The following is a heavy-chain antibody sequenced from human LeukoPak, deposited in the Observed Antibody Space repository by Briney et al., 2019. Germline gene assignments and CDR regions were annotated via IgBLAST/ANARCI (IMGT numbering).Heavy chain of an antibody. CDR1: GFTFSSYA. CDR2: ISGSGGST. D-gene: IGHD6-13*01. V-gene: IGHV3-23*01. J-gene: IGHJ4*02. CDR3: AKDLSSSWYGY. Sequence: GGSLRLSCAASGFTFSSYAMSWVRQAPGKGLEWVSAISGSGGSTYYADSVKGRFTISRDNSKNTPYLQMNSLRAEDTAVYYCAKDLSSSWYGYWGQGTLVTVSS.